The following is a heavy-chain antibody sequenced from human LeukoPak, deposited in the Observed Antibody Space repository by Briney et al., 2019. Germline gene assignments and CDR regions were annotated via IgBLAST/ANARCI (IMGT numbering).Heavy chain of an antibody. CDR3: ARDGLHTAHFDY. V-gene: IGHV3-48*02. CDR2: VSDSSDV. J-gene: IGHJ4*02. Sequence: GGSLRLSCAASGFTFSTYTMNWVRQAPGKGLEWVSTVSDSSDVHYPDSVKGRFTISRDNARNSLYLQMNSLRDEDTAVYYCARDGLHTAHFDYWGQGTLVTVSS. CDR1: GFTFSTYT. D-gene: IGHD5-18*01.